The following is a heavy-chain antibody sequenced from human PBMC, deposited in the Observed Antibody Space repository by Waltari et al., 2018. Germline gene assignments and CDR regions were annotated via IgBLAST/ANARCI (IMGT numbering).Heavy chain of an antibody. D-gene: IGHD6-19*01. Sequence: QVQLVESGGGVVQPGRSLRVSCAASGFPFSSDGMHWVSQAPGKGLEWVAVILYDGSNKYYADSVKGRFTISRDNSKNTRYLQMNSLRAEDTAVYYCAREVESSGQDYFDYWGQGTLVTVSS. CDR2: ILYDGSNK. V-gene: IGHV3-33*01. CDR1: GFPFSSDG. J-gene: IGHJ4*02. CDR3: AREVESSGQDYFDY.